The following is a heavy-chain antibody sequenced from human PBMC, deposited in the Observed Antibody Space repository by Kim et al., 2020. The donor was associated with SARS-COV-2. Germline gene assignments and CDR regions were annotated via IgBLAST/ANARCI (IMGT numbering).Heavy chain of an antibody. CDR1: GGSISSYY. V-gene: IGHV4-59*13. CDR3: ARAESEEGDGYNYNY. Sequence: SETLSLTCTVSGGSISSYYWSWIRQPPGKGLEWIGYIYYSGSTNYNPSLKSRVTISVDTSKNQFSLKLSYVTAADTAVYYCARAESEEGDGYNYNYWGQGTLVTVSS. J-gene: IGHJ4*02. CDR2: IYYSGST. D-gene: IGHD5-12*01.